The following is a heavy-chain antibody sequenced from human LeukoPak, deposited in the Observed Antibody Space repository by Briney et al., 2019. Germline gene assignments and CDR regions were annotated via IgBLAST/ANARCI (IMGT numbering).Heavy chain of an antibody. CDR2: IRYDGSNK. CDR1: GFTFSSYG. V-gene: IGHV3-30*02. CDR3: ARAIYCSGGSCNDAFDI. J-gene: IGHJ3*02. D-gene: IGHD2-15*01. Sequence: GGSLRLSCAASGFTFSSYGMHWVRQAPGKGLEWVAFIRYDGSNKYYADSVKGRFTISRDNSKNTLYLQMNSLRAEDTAVYYCARAIYCSGGSCNDAFDIWGQGTMVTVSS.